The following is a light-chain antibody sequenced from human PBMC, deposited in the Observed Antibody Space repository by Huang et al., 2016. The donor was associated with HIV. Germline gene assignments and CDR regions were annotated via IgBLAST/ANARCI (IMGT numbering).Light chain of an antibody. CDR3: HQRSNWLPYT. CDR2: DAS. Sequence: EIVLTQSPATLSLSPGQRVTLSCRASQSIGKYLAWYQQRPGQPPRLLIYDASNRAAGIPTRFSGRGFGTDSTLTISSLEPEDLAVYYCHQRSNWLPYTFGQGTKLEIK. J-gene: IGKJ2*01. V-gene: IGKV3-11*01. CDR1: QSIGKY.